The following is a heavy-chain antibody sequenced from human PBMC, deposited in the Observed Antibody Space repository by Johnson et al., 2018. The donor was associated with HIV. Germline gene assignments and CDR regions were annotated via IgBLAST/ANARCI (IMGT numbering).Heavy chain of an antibody. D-gene: IGHD3-16*02. CDR3: TGEDGLGESALVFDM. Sequence: VQLVESGGGVVQPGGYLRLSCAASGFTFSSYWMSWVRQAPGKGLEWVSIVYSGGHTYYTDSVKGRFTISRDNSKNTLYLQMNSSSAEDTAVYYCTGEDGLGESALVFDMWGQGTMVTVSS. CDR1: GFTFSSYW. V-gene: IGHV3-66*01. CDR2: VYSGGHT. J-gene: IGHJ3*02.